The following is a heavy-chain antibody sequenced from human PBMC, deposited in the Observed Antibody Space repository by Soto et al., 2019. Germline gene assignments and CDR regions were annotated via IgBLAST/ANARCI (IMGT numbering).Heavy chain of an antibody. Sequence: SETLSLTCTVSGDSIRDGGYYWAWIRQRPGQGLEWMGYIYFTGKANYNPSLENRLTMSVDMSRRQLYLRLTSVTAADTAVYFGAKDPSPQPIPAVTPGWFDPWGQGIAVTVSS. J-gene: IGHJ5*02. CDR1: GDSIRDGGYY. V-gene: IGHV4-31*03. CDR2: IYFTGKA. CDR3: AKDPSPQPIPAVTPGWFDP. D-gene: IGHD4-4*01.